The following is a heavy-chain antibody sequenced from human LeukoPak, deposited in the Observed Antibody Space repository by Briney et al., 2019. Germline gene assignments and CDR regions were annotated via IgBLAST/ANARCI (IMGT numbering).Heavy chain of an antibody. D-gene: IGHD2-21*02. CDR2: INHSGST. CDR1: GGSFSGYY. CDR3: ARGGLAYCGGDCYSDAFDI. J-gene: IGHJ3*02. Sequence: SSETLSLTCAVYGGSFSGYYWSWIRQPPGKGLEWIGEINHSGSTNYNPSLKSRVTISVDRSKNQFSLKLSSVTAADTAVYYCARGGLAYCGGDCYSDAFDIWGQGTMVTVSS. V-gene: IGHV4-34*01.